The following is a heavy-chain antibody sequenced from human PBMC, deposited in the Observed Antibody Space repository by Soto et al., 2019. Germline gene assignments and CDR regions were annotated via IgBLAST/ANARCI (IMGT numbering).Heavy chain of an antibody. D-gene: IGHD5-18*01. CDR2: IIPVFGRT. CDR1: GGAFTDYV. J-gene: IGHJ4*02. V-gene: IGHV1-69*01. CDR3: ASALRGYSYGYVA. Sequence: QVQLVQSGAEVKKPGSSVKVSCKASGGAFTDYVVNWVRQAPGQGLEWVGGIIPVFGRTDYAQKFQGRVTITADESTSTAYMELSSLRSEDTAVFYCASALRGYSYGYVAWGQGTLVTGSS.